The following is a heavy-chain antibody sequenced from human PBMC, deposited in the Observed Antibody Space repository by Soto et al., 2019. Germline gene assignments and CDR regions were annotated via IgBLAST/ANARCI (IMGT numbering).Heavy chain of an antibody. CDR1: GDTFSTYT. Sequence: QVQLVQSGAEVKKPGSSVKVSCKASGDTFSTYTITWVRQAPGQGLEWMGGIIPRSCTSNYAQKLQGRVTITADDSARSAYMKLSSLSSEGTAVFYCAREGIVLAPSTVHSDLDYCAMDVGGRGTTVTVSS. V-gene: IGHV1-69*12. D-gene: IGHD2-2*01. CDR2: IIPRSCTS. J-gene: IGHJ6*02. CDR3: AREGIVLAPSTVHSDLDYCAMDV.